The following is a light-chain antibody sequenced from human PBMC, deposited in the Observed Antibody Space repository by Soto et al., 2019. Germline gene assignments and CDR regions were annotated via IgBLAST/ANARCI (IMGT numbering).Light chain of an antibody. Sequence: DIQMTQSPSTLSGSVGERVTITCRASQTISSLLAWYQQKPWKAPKLLIYKASTLKSGVPSRFSGSGSGTEFTLTISSLQPEDFAVYYCQQYNSYPRTFGQGTKVDI. CDR2: KAS. CDR1: QTISSL. V-gene: IGKV1-5*03. CDR3: QQYNSYPRT. J-gene: IGKJ1*01.